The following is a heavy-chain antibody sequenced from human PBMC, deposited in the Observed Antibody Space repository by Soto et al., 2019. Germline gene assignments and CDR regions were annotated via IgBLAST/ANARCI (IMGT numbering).Heavy chain of an antibody. CDR3: ATLRPHCSSTSCLDNWFDP. Sequence: SETLSLTCAVYGGSFSGYYWSWIRQPPGKGLEWIGEINHSGSTNYNPSLKSRVTISVDTSKNQFSLKLSSVTAADTAVYYCATLRPHCSSTSCLDNWFDPWGQGTLVTVSS. D-gene: IGHD2-2*01. CDR1: GGSFSGYY. J-gene: IGHJ5*02. V-gene: IGHV4-34*01. CDR2: INHSGST.